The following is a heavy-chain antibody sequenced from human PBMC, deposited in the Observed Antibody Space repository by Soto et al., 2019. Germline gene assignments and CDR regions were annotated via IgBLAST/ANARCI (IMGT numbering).Heavy chain of an antibody. J-gene: IGHJ4*02. CDR2: ISTYHDHT. V-gene: IGHV1-18*01. D-gene: IGHD5-12*01. CDR3: AKSRKGGGYDRNFDS. Sequence: QGQLVQSGAEVKKPGASVKVSCKTSGYSFTTYGIAWVRQSPGQGLEWMGWISTYHDHTNYAQKFEDRLTMTKDTSTTTAYMVLRSLTSDDTAVYYCAKSRKGGGYDRNFDSWGQGTLVTVSS. CDR1: GYSFTTYG.